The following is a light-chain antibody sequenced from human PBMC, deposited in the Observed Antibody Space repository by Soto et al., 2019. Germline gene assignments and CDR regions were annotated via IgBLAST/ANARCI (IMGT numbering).Light chain of an antibody. CDR2: EVS. V-gene: IGLV2-14*01. Sequence: QSVLTQPASVSGSPGQTITISCTGTSSEVGGYAYVSWYQQYPGKVPKLVISEVSNRPSGVSHRFSGSRSGNTASLTISGLQAEDEADYHCSSYTSSTTPVFGGGTKVTVL. J-gene: IGLJ2*01. CDR1: SSEVGGYAY. CDR3: SSYTSSTTPV.